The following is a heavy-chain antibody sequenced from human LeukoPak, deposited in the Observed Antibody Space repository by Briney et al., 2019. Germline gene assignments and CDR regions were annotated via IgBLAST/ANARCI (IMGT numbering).Heavy chain of an antibody. Sequence: PGGSLRLSCSASGFAFSGFAMGWVRQAPGEGLEWVSSISGSGGNTYYADSVEGRFTVSRDNPKNTLYLQMNSLRAEDTALYYCARGRGGDYVPSRFDYWGQGTLVTVSS. CDR3: ARGRGGDYVPSRFDY. CDR2: ISGSGGNT. J-gene: IGHJ4*02. D-gene: IGHD4-17*01. CDR1: GFAFSGFA. V-gene: IGHV3-23*01.